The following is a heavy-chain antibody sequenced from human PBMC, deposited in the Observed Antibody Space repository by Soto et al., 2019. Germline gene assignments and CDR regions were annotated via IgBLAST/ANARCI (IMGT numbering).Heavy chain of an antibody. D-gene: IGHD3-10*01. Sequence: EVQLVESGGGLVKPGGSLRLSCAATGFTFSSYSMNWVRQAPGKGLEWVSSISSSSNYIYYADSVKGRFTISRDNAKNSLYLQMNSLRAEDTAVYYCATAQVLLWFGERYYFDYWGQGTLVTVSS. V-gene: IGHV3-21*01. CDR2: ISSSSNYI. CDR1: GFTFSSYS. J-gene: IGHJ4*02. CDR3: ATAQVLLWFGERYYFDY.